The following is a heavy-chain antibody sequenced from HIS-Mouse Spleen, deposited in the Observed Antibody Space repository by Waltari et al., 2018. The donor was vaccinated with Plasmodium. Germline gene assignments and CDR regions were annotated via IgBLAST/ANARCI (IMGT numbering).Heavy chain of an antibody. J-gene: IGHJ4*02. CDR1: GGSFGGDY. CDR3: ARLVVVASKDSY. Sequence: QVQLQQWGAGLLKPSETLSLTCAVYGGSFGGDYWSWIRQPPGKGLEWIGEINHSGSTNYNPSLKSRVTISVDTSKNQFSLKLSSVTAADTAVYYCARLVVVASKDSYWGQGTLVSVSS. V-gene: IGHV4-34*01. CDR2: INHSGST. D-gene: IGHD2-15*01.